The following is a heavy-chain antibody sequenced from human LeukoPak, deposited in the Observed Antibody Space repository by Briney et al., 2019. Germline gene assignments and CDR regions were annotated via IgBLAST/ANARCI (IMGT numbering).Heavy chain of an antibody. CDR3: AKGPKLGDGFHCDS. Sequence: GGSLRLSCAASGFTFDDYALSWVRQAPGKGLEWVSAISGYGGNTYYAGSVKGRFTNSRDISMNILYLQMNTLRVEDTAVYYCAKGPKLGDGFHCDSWGQGTLVTVSS. CDR1: GFTFDDYA. J-gene: IGHJ4*02. D-gene: IGHD5-24*01. V-gene: IGHV3-23*01. CDR2: ISGYGGNT.